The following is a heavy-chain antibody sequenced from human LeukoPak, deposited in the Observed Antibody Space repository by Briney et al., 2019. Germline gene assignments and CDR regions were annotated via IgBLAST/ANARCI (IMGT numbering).Heavy chain of an antibody. Sequence: ASVKVSCKASGYTFTGHYMHWVRQAPGQGLEWMGWINPNSGGTNYAQKFQGWVTMTTDTSISTAYMELSRLRSDDTAVYYCARDQRVYYYGSGSYYRDYYYYGMDVWGKGTTVTVSS. V-gene: IGHV1-2*04. D-gene: IGHD3-10*01. CDR1: GYTFTGHY. J-gene: IGHJ6*04. CDR2: INPNSGGT. CDR3: ARDQRVYYYGSGSYYRDYYYYGMDV.